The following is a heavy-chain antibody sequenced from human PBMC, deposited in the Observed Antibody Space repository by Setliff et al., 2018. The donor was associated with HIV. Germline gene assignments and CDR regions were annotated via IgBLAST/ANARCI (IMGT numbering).Heavy chain of an antibody. J-gene: IGHJ4*02. CDR3: ARVQWVVSSNVGLDY. CDR1: GYTSTSYG. D-gene: IGHD6-19*01. Sequence: ASVKVSCKASGYTSTSYGISWLRQAPGQGLEWMGWISGYSGNTNYAQKFQDRVTMTTDTPTSTVYMELRSLRSDDTAVYYCARVQWVVSSNVGLDYWGQGALVTVSS. CDR2: ISGYSGNT. V-gene: IGHV1-18*01.